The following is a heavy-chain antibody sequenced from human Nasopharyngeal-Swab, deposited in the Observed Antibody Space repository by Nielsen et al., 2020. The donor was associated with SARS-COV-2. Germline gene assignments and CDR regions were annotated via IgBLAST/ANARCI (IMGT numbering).Heavy chain of an antibody. J-gene: IGHJ4*02. D-gene: IGHD6-19*01. Sequence: GGSLRLSCAASGFTFTNYAMSWVRQAPGKGLEWVSAISGNGGSTSSADSVKGRFTISRDNSKNTLYLQMNSLRAEDTAVYYCAKSGVGYSSFLDYWGLGTLVTVSS. CDR3: AKSGVGYSSFLDY. CDR2: ISGNGGST. V-gene: IGHV3-23*01. CDR1: GFTFTNYA.